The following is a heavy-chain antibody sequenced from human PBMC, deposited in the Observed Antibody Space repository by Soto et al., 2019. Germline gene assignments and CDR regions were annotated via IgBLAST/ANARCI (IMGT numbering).Heavy chain of an antibody. CDR2: IIPIFGTA. CDR3: ATAVDGGVFYYYGMDV. Sequence: QVQLVQSGAEVKKPGSSVKVSCKASGGTFSSYAINWVRQAPGQGLEWMGGIIPIFGTADYAQKLQGRVTITADESTSTADMELSSLRSEDTAVYYCATAVDGGVFYYYGMDVWGQGTTVTVSS. J-gene: IGHJ6*02. D-gene: IGHD3-16*01. CDR1: GGTFSSYA. V-gene: IGHV1-69*12.